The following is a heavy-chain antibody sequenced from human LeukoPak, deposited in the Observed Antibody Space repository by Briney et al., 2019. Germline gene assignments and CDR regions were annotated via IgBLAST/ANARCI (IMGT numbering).Heavy chain of an antibody. J-gene: IGHJ6*03. V-gene: IGHV1-18*01. Sequence: GASVKVSCKASGYTFTSYGISWVRQAPGQGLEWMGWISAYNGNTNYAQKLQGRVTMTTDTSTSTAYMELRSLRSDDTAVYYCARDAPRPGYSYGRYYYYYYMDVWGKGTTVTVSS. D-gene: IGHD5-18*01. CDR3: ARDAPRPGYSYGRYYYYYYMDV. CDR2: ISAYNGNT. CDR1: GYTFTSYG.